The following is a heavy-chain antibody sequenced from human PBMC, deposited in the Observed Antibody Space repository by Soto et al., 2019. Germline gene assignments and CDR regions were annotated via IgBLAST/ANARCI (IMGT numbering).Heavy chain of an antibody. CDR3: ARDLLAVVSYSDGWFKDF. CDR1: GFTFSSYA. Sequence: GGSLRLSCAASGFTFSSYAVHWVRQAPGKGLEWLAVILSDGSNKYYADSVKGRFTISRDNSKNTLYLQMNSLTTEDTAVYYCARDLLAVVSYSDGWFKDFWGQGTLVTVSS. V-gene: IGHV3-30-3*01. CDR2: ILSDGSNK. D-gene: IGHD1-26*01. J-gene: IGHJ4*02.